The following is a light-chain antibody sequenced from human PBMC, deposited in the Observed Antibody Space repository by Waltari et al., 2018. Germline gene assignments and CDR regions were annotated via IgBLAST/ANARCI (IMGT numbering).Light chain of an antibody. CDR1: SFNIGNNY. Sequence: QSVLTQPPSVSAAPGQKVTISCSGTSFNIGNNYVYWYQQLPGTAPKLHIYNYNKRHSGIPGRFSGSKSGTSATLGITGLQTEDEADYYCGTWDSSLNIGVFGGGTKVTVL. J-gene: IGLJ3*02. CDR3: GTWDSSLNIGV. CDR2: NYN. V-gene: IGLV1-51*01.